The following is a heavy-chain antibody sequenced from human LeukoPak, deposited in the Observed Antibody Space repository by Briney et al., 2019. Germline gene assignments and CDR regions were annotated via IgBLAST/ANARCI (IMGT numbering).Heavy chain of an antibody. V-gene: IGHV4-59*01. CDR3: VRGSGGQQRLDY. Sequence: SETLSLTCTVSGGSISSYYWSWIRQPPGKGLEWIGYIYYSGSTNYNPSLKSRVTISVDASKNQFSLKLSSVTAADTAVYYCVRGSGGQQRLDYWGQGTLVTVSS. J-gene: IGHJ4*02. CDR1: GGSISSYY. CDR2: IYYSGST. D-gene: IGHD6-13*01.